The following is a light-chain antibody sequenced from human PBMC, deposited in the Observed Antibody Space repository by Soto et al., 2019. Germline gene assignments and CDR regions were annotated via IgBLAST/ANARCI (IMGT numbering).Light chain of an antibody. CDR2: KAS. J-gene: IGKJ2*01. CDR3: QQYNSYWYT. V-gene: IGKV1-5*03. Sequence: DIQMTQSPSTLSASVGDRVTITCRASQSISSWLAWYQQKPGKAPKLLISKASYLESGVPSRFSGSGSGTEFTLTISSLQPDDFATYYCQQYNSYWYTFGQGTKLEIK. CDR1: QSISSW.